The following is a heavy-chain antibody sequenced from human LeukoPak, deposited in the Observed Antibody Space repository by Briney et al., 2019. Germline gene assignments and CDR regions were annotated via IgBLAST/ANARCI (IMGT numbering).Heavy chain of an antibody. D-gene: IGHD2-2*01. V-gene: IGHV4-39*07. CDR1: GGSISSSSYY. CDR3: ARDAEYQLPTAYGLGSFDP. J-gene: IGHJ5*02. Sequence: SETLSLTCTVSGGSISSSSYYWGWIRQPPGKGLEWIGSIYYSGSTYYNPSLKSRVTISVDTSKNQFSLKLSSVTAADTAVYCCARDAEYQLPTAYGLGSFDPWGQGILVTVSS. CDR2: IYYSGST.